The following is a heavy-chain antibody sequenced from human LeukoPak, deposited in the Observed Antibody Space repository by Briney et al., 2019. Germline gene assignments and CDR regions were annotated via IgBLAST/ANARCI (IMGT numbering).Heavy chain of an antibody. J-gene: IGHJ3*02. CDR1: GGSFSGYY. V-gene: IGHV4-34*01. CDR2: INHSGST. D-gene: IGHD3-9*01. Sequence: KPSETLSLTCAVYGGSFSGYYWSWIRQPPGKGLEWIGEINHSGSTNYNPSLKSRVTISVDTSKNQFSLKLSSVPAADTAVYYCARDPILTGYYRRAGNDAFDIWGQGTMVTVSS. CDR3: ARDPILTGYYRRAGNDAFDI.